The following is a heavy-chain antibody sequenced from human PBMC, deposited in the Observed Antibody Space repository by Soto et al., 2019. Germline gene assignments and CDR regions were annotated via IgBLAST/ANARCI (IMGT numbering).Heavy chain of an antibody. V-gene: IGHV1-8*01. Sequence: QVQLVQSGADVKKPGASVKVSCKASGYTFSSYDINWVRQATGQGLEWMGWTNPNSGDTGFAQKFQGRVTMTRNTSISTAYMELSSLRSEDTAVYYCARGAGAAAGNWFDPWGQGTLVTVSS. CDR2: TNPNSGDT. CDR3: ARGAGAAAGNWFDP. CDR1: GYTFSSYD. J-gene: IGHJ5*02. D-gene: IGHD6-13*01.